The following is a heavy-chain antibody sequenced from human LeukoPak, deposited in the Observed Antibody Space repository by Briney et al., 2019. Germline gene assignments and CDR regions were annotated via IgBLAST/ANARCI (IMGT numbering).Heavy chain of an antibody. CDR3: ARGSHASDLS. Sequence: SQTLSPTCAISGDSVSSNSAAWNWIRQSPSIGLEWLGRTYYRSKWYNDYAVSVKSRITINPDTSKNQFSLQLNSVTPEDTAVYYCARGSHASDLSWGQGTLVIVSS. CDR1: GDSVSSNSAA. D-gene: IGHD2-21*02. CDR2: TYYRSKWYN. J-gene: IGHJ4*02. V-gene: IGHV6-1*01.